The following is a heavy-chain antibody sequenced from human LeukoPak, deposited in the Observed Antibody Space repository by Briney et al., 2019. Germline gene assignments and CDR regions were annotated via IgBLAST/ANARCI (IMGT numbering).Heavy chain of an antibody. CDR3: TRLVYGSGSRFDY. CDR1: GGSISSSGYY. D-gene: IGHD3-10*01. Sequence: PSETLSLTCTVSGGSISSSGYYWGWIRQPPGKGLEWIGSMYYGGSGTTYYNPSLKSRVTISIDSSKNEVSLKVTSVTAADAAVYFCTRLVYGSGSRFDYWGQGTLVTVSS. J-gene: IGHJ4*02. CDR2: MYYGGSGTT. V-gene: IGHV4-39*01.